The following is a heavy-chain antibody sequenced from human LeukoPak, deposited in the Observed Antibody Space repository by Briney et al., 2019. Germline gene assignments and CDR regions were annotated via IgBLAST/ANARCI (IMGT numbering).Heavy chain of an antibody. D-gene: IGHD6-13*01. CDR1: GFTFSSYS. Sequence: GGSLRLSCAASGFTFSSYSMNWVRQAPGKGLEWVSSISSSSSYIYYADSVKGRFTIYRDNAKNSLYLQMNSLRAEDTAVYYCARMTPEFRIAASDYWGQGTLVTVSS. CDR2: ISSSSSYI. V-gene: IGHV3-21*01. CDR3: ARMTPEFRIAASDY. J-gene: IGHJ4*02.